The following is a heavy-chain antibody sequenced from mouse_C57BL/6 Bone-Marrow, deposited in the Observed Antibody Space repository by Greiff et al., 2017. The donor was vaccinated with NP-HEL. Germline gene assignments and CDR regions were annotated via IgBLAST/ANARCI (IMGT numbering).Heavy chain of an antibody. D-gene: IGHD1-1*01. CDR3: ARRFITTVVGGFDY. Sequence: EVMLVESGGDLVKPGGSLKLSCAASGFTFSSYGMSWVRQTPDKRLEWVATISSGGSYTYYPDSVKGRFPISRDNAKNTLYLQMSSLKSEDTAMYYCARRFITTVVGGFDYWGQGTTLTVSS. J-gene: IGHJ2*01. V-gene: IGHV5-6*02. CDR2: ISSGGSYT. CDR1: GFTFSSYG.